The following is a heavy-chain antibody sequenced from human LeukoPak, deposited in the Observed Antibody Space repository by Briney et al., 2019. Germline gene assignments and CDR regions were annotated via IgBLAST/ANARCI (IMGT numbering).Heavy chain of an antibody. V-gene: IGHV4-39*01. D-gene: IGHD3-22*01. CDR2: ICYSGST. CDR3: ASTYYYDSSGYYNWFDP. CDR1: GGSISSSSYY. Sequence: PSETLSLTCTVSGGSISSSSYYWGWIRQPPGKGLEWIGSICYSGSTYYNPSLKSRVTISVDTSKNQFSLKLSSVTAADTAVYYCASTYYYDSSGYYNWFDPWGQGTLVTVSS. J-gene: IGHJ5*02.